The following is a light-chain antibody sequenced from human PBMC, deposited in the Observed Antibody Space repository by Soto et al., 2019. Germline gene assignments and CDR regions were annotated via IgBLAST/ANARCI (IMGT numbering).Light chain of an antibody. Sequence: SYELTQPPSVSVSPGQTASITCSGDKLGDKYVCWYQQKPGQSPVLVIYQDSKRPSGIPERFSGSNSGNTATLTISGTQAMDEADYYCQAWDSRTDVVFGGGTKLTVL. CDR3: QAWDSRTDVV. V-gene: IGLV3-1*01. J-gene: IGLJ2*01. CDR2: QDS. CDR1: KLGDKY.